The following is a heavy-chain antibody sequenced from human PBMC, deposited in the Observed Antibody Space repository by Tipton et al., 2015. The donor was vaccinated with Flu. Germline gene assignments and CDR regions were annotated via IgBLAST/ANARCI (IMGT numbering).Heavy chain of an antibody. D-gene: IGHD3-10*01. CDR1: GFTFTNYW. CDR3: VRKGFGDY. Sequence: SLRLSCVASGFTFTNYWMTWVRQAPGKGLEWVAGLDWNGNYKNYVESVKGRFTVSRDNSKNTLYLQLNSLSADDTAMYYCVRKGFGDYWGQGILVTVSS. CDR2: LDWNGNYK. V-gene: IGHV3-33*08. J-gene: IGHJ4*02.